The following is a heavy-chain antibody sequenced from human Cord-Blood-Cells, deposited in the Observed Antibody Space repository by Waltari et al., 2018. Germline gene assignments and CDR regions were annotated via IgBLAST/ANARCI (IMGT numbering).Heavy chain of an antibody. V-gene: IGHV4-34*01. J-gene: IGHJ4*02. CDR3: ARNYDFWSGYVYY. CDR1: GGSFSGSY. D-gene: IGHD3-3*01. Sequence: QVQLQQWGAGLLKPSETLSLTCAVYGGSFSGSYWSWYRQPPGKGLEWIGEINHSGSTNYNPSLKSRVTISVDTSKNQFSLKLSSVTAADTAVYYCARNYDFWSGYVYYWGQGTLVTVSS. CDR2: INHSGST.